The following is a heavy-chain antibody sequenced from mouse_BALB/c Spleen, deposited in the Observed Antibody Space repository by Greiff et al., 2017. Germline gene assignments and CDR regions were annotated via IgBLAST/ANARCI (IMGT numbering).Heavy chain of an antibody. CDR2: ISSGGST. J-gene: IGHJ4*01. CDR3: ARLSRYYAMDY. Sequence: EVKVEESGGGLVKPGGSLKLSCAASGFTFSSYAMSWVRQTPEKRLEWVASISSGGSTYYPDSVKGRFTISRDNARNILYLQMSSLRSEDTAMYYCARLSRYYAMDYWGQGTSVTVSS. CDR1: GFTFSSYA. V-gene: IGHV5-6-5*01.